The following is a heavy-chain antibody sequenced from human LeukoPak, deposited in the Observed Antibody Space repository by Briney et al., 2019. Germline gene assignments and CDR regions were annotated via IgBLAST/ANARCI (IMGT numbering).Heavy chain of an antibody. CDR3: AKTPYGDYVTYYMDV. V-gene: IGHV3-23*01. CDR1: GFTFSSYG. J-gene: IGHJ6*03. Sequence: PGGSLRLSCAASGFTFSSYGMSWVHQAPGKGLEWVSVISGSGGSIYYADSVKGRFTISRDNSKNTLYLQMNSLRAEDTAVYYCAKTPYGDYVTYYMDVWGKGTTVTISS. CDR2: ISGSGGSI. D-gene: IGHD4-17*01.